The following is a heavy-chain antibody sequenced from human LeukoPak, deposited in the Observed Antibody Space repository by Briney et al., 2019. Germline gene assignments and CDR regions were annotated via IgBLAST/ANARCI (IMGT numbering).Heavy chain of an antibody. V-gene: IGHV4-59*02. CDR2: IYDSGST. J-gene: IGHJ4*02. D-gene: IGHD6-13*01. CDR1: GASVNSYY. CDR3: ARTSSSWL. Sequence: SETLSLTCTVSGASVNSYYWSWIRQPPGKGLEWIGCIYDSGSTDYNPSLKSRVTISVDTSKNQFSLKLTSVTAADTAMYYCARTSSSWLWGQGTLVTVSS.